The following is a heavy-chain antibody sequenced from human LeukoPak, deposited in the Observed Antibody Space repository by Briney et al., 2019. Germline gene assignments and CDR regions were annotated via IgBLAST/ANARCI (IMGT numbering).Heavy chain of an antibody. V-gene: IGHV4-39*07. CDR1: GGSISSRSNY. J-gene: IGHJ4*02. Sequence: SETLFLTCTVSGGSISSRSNYWGWIRQPPGKGLEWIGSLYYSGSTYYNPSLKSRVTISVDTSKNQFSLKLSSVTAADTAVYYCARGLRGSYYRSLAYWGQGTLVTVSS. D-gene: IGHD1-26*01. CDR2: LYYSGST. CDR3: ARGLRGSYYRSLAY.